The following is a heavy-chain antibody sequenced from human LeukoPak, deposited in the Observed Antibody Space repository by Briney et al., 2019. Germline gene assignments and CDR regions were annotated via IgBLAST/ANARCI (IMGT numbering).Heavy chain of an antibody. Sequence: ASVKVSCKASGYTFTSYYIYWVRQAPGQGLEWMGIINPSGGSTNYAQKFQGRVTMTRDTSTGTVYMELSSLRSDDTAVYYCARGDIVVVVAVYGMDVWGQGTTVTVSS. CDR2: INPSGGST. CDR3: ARGDIVVVVAVYGMDV. V-gene: IGHV1-46*01. J-gene: IGHJ6*02. CDR1: GYTFTSYY. D-gene: IGHD2-15*01.